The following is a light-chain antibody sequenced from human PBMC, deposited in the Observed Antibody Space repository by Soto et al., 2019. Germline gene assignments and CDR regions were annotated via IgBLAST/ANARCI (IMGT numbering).Light chain of an antibody. V-gene: IGKV2-24*01. CDR3: MQGTQYPIT. CDR2: KIS. CDR1: QSLVHSNGNTF. J-gene: IGKJ5*01. Sequence: DLVMTQTPLSSPVTLGQPASISCRSSQSLVHSNGNTFLSWLHQRPGQPPRLLIYKISNRLSGVPDRFSGSGAGTDFTLKISRVEAEDVGIYYCMQGTQYPITFGQGTRLEIK.